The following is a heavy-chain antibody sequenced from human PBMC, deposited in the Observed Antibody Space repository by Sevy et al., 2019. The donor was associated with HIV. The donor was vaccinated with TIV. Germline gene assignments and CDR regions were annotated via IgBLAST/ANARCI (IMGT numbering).Heavy chain of an antibody. CDR2: IRGTSQTI. V-gene: IGHV3-48*01. CDR1: GFTPSTYG. J-gene: IGHJ4*02. D-gene: IGHD3-16*01. Sequence: GGSLRLSCAASGFTPSTYGMHWFRQAPGKGLEWISYIRGTSQTIYSADSVKGRFTISRDNAKNSLYLQMNSLRAEDTALYYCARVPLYDDPWYCDHWGQGTLVTVSS. CDR3: ARVPLYDDPWYCDH.